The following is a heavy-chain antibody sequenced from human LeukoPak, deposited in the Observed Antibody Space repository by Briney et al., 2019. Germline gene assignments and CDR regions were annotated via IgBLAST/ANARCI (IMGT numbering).Heavy chain of an antibody. CDR2: ITGTHYTT. Sequence: GGSLRLSCAASGFTFSSFAMTWVRQAPGKGLEWVSSITGTHYTTYNTDSVKSRFTISRDNSKNTLFLQMNSLRADDTAVYYCTKDPNGDYVGAFDPWGQGTLVTVSS. CDR3: TKDPNGDYVGAFDP. V-gene: IGHV3-23*01. CDR1: GFTFSSFA. J-gene: IGHJ5*02. D-gene: IGHD4-17*01.